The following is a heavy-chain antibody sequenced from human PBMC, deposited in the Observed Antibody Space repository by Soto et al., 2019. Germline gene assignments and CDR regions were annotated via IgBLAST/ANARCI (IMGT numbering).Heavy chain of an antibody. CDR3: GRDREREQLGYYGVDV. Sequence: GGSLRLSCAVSGFSFSHYGMQWVRQAPGKGLEWVAVISYDGSHKYYAESVTGRFTIYRDNSKNTLYLQMNSLRPDDTALYFCGRDREREQLGYYGVDVWGQGTTVTVSS. D-gene: IGHD6-13*01. CDR1: GFSFSHYG. J-gene: IGHJ6*02. V-gene: IGHV3-30*03. CDR2: ISYDGSHK.